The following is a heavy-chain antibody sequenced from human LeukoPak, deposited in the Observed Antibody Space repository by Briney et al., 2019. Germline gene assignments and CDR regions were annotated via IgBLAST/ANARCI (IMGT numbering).Heavy chain of an antibody. Sequence: SSETLSLTCAVYGGSFSGYYWSWIRQPPGKGLEWIGEINHSGSTNYNPSLKSRVTISVDTSKNQFSLKLSSVTAADTAVYYCARGLNWNYGGRFDPWGQGTLVTVSS. V-gene: IGHV4-34*01. J-gene: IGHJ5*02. CDR1: GGSFSGYY. CDR2: INHSGST. CDR3: ARGLNWNYGGRFDP. D-gene: IGHD1-7*01.